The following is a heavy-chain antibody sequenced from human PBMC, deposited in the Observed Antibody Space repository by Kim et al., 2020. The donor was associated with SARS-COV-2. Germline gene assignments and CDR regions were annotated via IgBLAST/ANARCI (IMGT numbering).Heavy chain of an antibody. Sequence: GGSLRLSCAASGFTFGSYWMTWVRQAPGKGLEWVANIKQDGTQQYYVDSVRGRFTVSRDGANMYLQMNSLRAEDTAGYYCARTLTGTTESFEYWGRGTLVTVSS. CDR2: IKQDGTQQ. V-gene: IGHV3-7*03. J-gene: IGHJ1*01. CDR3: ARTLTGTTESFEY. CDR1: GFTFGSYW. D-gene: IGHD3-9*01.